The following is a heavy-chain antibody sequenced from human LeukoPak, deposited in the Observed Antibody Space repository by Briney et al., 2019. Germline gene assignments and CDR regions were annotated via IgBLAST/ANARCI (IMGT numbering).Heavy chain of an antibody. Sequence: GGSLRLSCAASGFTFDDYAMHWVRQAPGKGLEWVSGISWNSGSIGYADSVKGRFTISRDNAKNSLYLQMNSLRAEDTALYYCAKDIKGGHSSSWIYYYYGMDVWGQGTTVTVSS. V-gene: IGHV3-9*01. CDR2: ISWNSGSI. J-gene: IGHJ6*02. CDR1: GFTFDDYA. CDR3: AKDIKGGHSSSWIYYYYGMDV. D-gene: IGHD6-13*01.